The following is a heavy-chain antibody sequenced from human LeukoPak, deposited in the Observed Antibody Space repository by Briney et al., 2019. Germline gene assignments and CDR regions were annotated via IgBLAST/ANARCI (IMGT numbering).Heavy chain of an antibody. V-gene: IGHV3-64D*06. CDR1: GFTFSSYA. CDR3: GKDSRIAVAGTEFDY. Sequence: GGSLRLSCSASGFTFSSYAMHWVRQAPGKGLEYVSAISSNGGSTYYADSVKGRFTISRDNSKNTLYLQMCSLRAEDTSVYYCGKDSRIAVAGTEFDYWGQGTLVTVSS. CDR2: ISSNGGST. D-gene: IGHD6-19*01. J-gene: IGHJ4*02.